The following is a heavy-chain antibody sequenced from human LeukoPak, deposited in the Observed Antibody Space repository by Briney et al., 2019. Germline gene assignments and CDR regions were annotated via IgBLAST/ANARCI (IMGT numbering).Heavy chain of an antibody. CDR2: IYDSGST. CDR1: GFTFSSYSMN. D-gene: IGHD3-10*01. Sequence: SGGSLRLSCAASGFTFSSYSMNWVRQPPGKGLEWIGSIYDSGSTYYNPSLKSRVTISVDTSKNQFSLKLNSVTAADTAVYYCARHYGPWGQGTLVTVSS. CDR3: ARHYGP. V-gene: IGHV4-39*01. J-gene: IGHJ5*02.